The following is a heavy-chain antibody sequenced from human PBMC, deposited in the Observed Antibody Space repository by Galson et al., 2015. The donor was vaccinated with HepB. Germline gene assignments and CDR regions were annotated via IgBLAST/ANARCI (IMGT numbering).Heavy chain of an antibody. J-gene: IGHJ4*02. CDR2: ISYDGSNK. CDR1: GFTFGSYA. CDR3: AKDGIMVSNNPYQLHF. Sequence: SLRLSCAASGFTFGSYAMHWVRQAPGKGLEWVAVISYDGSNKYYADSVKGRFTISRDNSRNTVVLQLSSLRPEDTAVYYCAKDGIMVSNNPYQLHFWGQGTLVSVSS. D-gene: IGHD2-8*01. V-gene: IGHV3-30*04.